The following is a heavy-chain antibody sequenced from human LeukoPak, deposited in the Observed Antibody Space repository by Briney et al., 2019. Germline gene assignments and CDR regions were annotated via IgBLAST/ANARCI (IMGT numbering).Heavy chain of an antibody. CDR2: INWNSDNI. D-gene: IGHD3-22*01. Sequence: PGRSLRLSCAASGFTFNDHAMYWVRQAPGKGLEWVSGINWNSDNIGYADSMKGRFTISRDDAKKSLFLQMNSLRAEDTALYYCARASYYYDTTGLGAVDLWGQGTMVTVSS. V-gene: IGHV3-9*01. CDR1: GFTFNDHA. CDR3: ARASYYYDTTGLGAVDL. J-gene: IGHJ3*01.